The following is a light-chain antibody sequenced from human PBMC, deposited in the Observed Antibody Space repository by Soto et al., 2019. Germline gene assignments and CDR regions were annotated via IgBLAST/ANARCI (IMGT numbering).Light chain of an antibody. V-gene: IGLV2-23*01. CDR2: EGT. J-gene: IGLJ1*01. CDR1: SSDVGSYNL. Sequence: QSVLTQPASVSAFPGQSITIPCTGTSSDVGSYNLVSWFQQHPGKVPKLLIYEGTKRPSGLSDRFSGSKSGTTASLTISGLQAEDEAHYYCYAYAGENLYVVGTGTKVTV. CDR3: YAYAGENLYV.